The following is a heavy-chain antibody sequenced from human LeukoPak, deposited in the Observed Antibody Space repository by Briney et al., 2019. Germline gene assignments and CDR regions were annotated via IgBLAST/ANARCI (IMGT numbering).Heavy chain of an antibody. CDR3: ARDDQPFGY. V-gene: IGHV3-21*01. J-gene: IGHJ4*02. CDR1: GFTFDDYA. CDR2: ISSSSSYI. Sequence: PGGSLRLSCAASGFTFDDYAMHWVRQAPGKGLEWVSSISSSSSYIYYADSVKGRFTISRDNAKNSLYLQMNSLRAEDTAVYYCARDDQPFGYWGQGTLVTVSS.